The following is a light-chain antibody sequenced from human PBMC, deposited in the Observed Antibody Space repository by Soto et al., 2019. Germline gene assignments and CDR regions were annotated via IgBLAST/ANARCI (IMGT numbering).Light chain of an antibody. CDR1: QSISKY. J-gene: IGKJ4*01. Sequence: IQMTQSPSSLSASVGDRVTITCRASQSISKYLNWYQQKPGKAPKLLIYAASSLHSGVPSRFSGSGSRTDFTLTISSLQPVDFSTYYCQQTYSAPPLTCGGGTNVEFK. CDR3: QQTYSAPPLT. CDR2: AAS. V-gene: IGKV1-39*01.